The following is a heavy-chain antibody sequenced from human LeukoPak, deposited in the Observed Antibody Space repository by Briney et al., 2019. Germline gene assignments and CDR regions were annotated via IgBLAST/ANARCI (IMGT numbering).Heavy chain of an antibody. CDR2: IIPIFGTA. CDR1: GGTFSSYA. J-gene: IGHJ6*03. V-gene: IGHV1-69*06. CDR3: ARASYLTSSWPAYYYYYYYMDV. Sequence: GASVKVSCKASGGTFSSYAISWVRQAPGQGLEWMGGIIPIFGTANYAQKFQGRVTITADKSTSTAYMELSSLRSEDTAVYYCARASYLTSSWPAYYYYYYYMDVWGKGTTVTVSS. D-gene: IGHD6-13*01.